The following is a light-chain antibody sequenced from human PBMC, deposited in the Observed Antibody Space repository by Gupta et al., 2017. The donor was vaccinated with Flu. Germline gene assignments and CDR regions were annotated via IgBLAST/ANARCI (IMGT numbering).Light chain of an antibody. J-gene: IGKJ1*01. CDR3: QQDSSYLWT. Sequence: DIQVTQSPSTLSASVGDRVTITCRASQSLGSWLAWYQKKPGKAPKLLIYKASNLESGVPSRFSGSGSGTEFTLTISSLQPDDFATYYCQQDSSYLWTFGQGTKVEIK. CDR2: KAS. CDR1: QSLGSW. V-gene: IGKV1-5*03.